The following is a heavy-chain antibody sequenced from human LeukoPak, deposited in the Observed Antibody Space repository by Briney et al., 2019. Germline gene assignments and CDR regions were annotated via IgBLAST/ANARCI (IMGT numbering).Heavy chain of an antibody. CDR2: ISGIVGST. Sequence: GGCLSLSCAVSGFTFSSYAMSWGRQAPVEGLGWVSAISGIVGSTYYAGSVKGRFNISRDNSKNTLYLQMNSLRAEDTAVYYCARLDIVATIKYFDYWGQGTLVTVSS. CDR1: GFTFSSYA. D-gene: IGHD5-12*01. J-gene: IGHJ4*02. CDR3: ARLDIVATIKYFDY. V-gene: IGHV3-23*01.